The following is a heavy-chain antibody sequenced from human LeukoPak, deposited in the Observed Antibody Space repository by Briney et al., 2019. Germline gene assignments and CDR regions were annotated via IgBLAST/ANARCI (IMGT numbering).Heavy chain of an antibody. CDR2: ISSGSTYI. CDR3: ARRVASANDAFDI. D-gene: IGHD6-13*01. CDR1: GFTFSSYS. V-gene: IGHV3-21*01. Sequence: GGSLRLSCAASGFTFSSYSMNWVRQAPGRGLEWVSSISSGSTYIYYGDSLKGRFTISRGNAKNSLYLQMNSLRAEDTAVYYCARRVASANDAFDIWGQGTMVTVSS. J-gene: IGHJ3*02.